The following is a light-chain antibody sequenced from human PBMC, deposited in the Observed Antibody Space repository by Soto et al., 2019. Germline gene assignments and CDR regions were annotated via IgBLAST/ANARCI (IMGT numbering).Light chain of an antibody. V-gene: IGKV3-15*01. Sequence: ELVMTQSPATLSLSPGERAALSCRASQSVGSNVAWYQQKSGQAPRLLIYGASTRATGIPARFSGSGSGTEFTLTISSLQSEDFAVYYCQHPGTFGQGTKLEIK. CDR2: GAS. J-gene: IGKJ2*01. CDR1: QSVGSN. CDR3: QHPGT.